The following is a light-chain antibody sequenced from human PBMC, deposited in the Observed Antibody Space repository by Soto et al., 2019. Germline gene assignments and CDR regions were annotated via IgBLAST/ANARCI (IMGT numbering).Light chain of an antibody. CDR2: GAS. V-gene: IGKV3-15*01. J-gene: IGKJ5*01. CDR1: QSVTTN. Sequence: EIVMTQSPATLSVSPGERATLSCRASQSVTTNLAWYQQKPGQAPRLLIYGASIRAIGIPARFSGSGSGTEFILTINSLQSEDFAVYSCHQYNNWPQAFGQGTRLEIK. CDR3: HQYNNWPQA.